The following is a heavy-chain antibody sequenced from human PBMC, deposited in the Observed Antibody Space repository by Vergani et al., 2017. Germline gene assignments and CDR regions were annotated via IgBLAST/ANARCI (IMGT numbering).Heavy chain of an antibody. CDR2: IPYDGSHE. Sequence: QVQLVESGGGVVQPGRSLRLSCAASGFSFSSFGFHWVRQAPGKGLEWVAFIPYDGSHEYYIDSVKGRFTISRDNSKYTLYLQIHSLRPEDTALYYCARDEKRGYYASDLPYWGQGTLVTVSS. V-gene: IGHV3-30*02. CDR3: ARDEKRGYYASDLPY. CDR1: GFSFSSFG. D-gene: IGHD3-3*01. J-gene: IGHJ4*02.